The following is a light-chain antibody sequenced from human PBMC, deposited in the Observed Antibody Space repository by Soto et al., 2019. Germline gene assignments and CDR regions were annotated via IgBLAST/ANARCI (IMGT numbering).Light chain of an antibody. V-gene: IGKV1-39*01. CDR3: QQTYSTPYT. J-gene: IGKJ2*01. Sequence: IEMTQSPSSLSSSVGDRVTITCRASQRITTYLNWYQQKPGEAPKLLISTSGTLQRGVPARFSGSGAGTDFTLTITALPPEYFATYFCQQTYSTPYTFGQGTKLEIK. CDR1: QRITTY. CDR2: TSG.